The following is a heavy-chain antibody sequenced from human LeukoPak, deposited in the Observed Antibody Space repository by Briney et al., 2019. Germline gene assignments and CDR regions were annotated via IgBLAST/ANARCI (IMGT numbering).Heavy chain of an antibody. CDR1: GSTFTTYW. Sequence: GESLQISCQASGSTFTTYWIGWVRQMPGKGLEWMGIVYGDDSDTRYSPSFQGQVTISADKSTTTAYLQWSSLKASDTAMYYCARRGIRDGYNYADYWGQGTLVTVSS. D-gene: IGHD5-24*01. CDR2: VYGDDSDT. J-gene: IGHJ4*02. V-gene: IGHV5-51*01. CDR3: ARRGIRDGYNYADY.